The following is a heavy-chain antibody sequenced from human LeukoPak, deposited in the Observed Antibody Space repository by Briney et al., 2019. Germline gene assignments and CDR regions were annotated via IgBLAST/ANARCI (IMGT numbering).Heavy chain of an antibody. CDR1: GFTFDDYG. V-gene: IGHV3-20*04. CDR2: INWNGGST. Sequence: GGSLRLSCAASGFTFDDYGMSWVRQAPGKGLEWVSGINWNGGSTGYADSVKGRFTISRDNAKNSLYLQMNSLRAEDTAVYYCARVGIWVAAAGYDYWGQGTLVTVSS. D-gene: IGHD6-13*01. CDR3: ARVGIWVAAAGYDY. J-gene: IGHJ4*02.